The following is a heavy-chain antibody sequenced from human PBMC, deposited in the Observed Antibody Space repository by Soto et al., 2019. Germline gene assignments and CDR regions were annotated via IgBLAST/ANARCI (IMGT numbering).Heavy chain of an antibody. J-gene: IGHJ4*02. Sequence: EVQLLESGGGLVQPGGSLRLSCAASGFTFSTNAMNWVRQAPGKGLEWVSGISGSGATTYYADSVKGRFTISRDNSKNTVYLQMRSLGAEDTALYYCAKAQALYGLSDYWGQGTQVTVSS. CDR3: AKAQALYGLSDY. V-gene: IGHV3-23*01. CDR2: ISGSGATT. CDR1: GFTFSTNA. D-gene: IGHD2-8*01.